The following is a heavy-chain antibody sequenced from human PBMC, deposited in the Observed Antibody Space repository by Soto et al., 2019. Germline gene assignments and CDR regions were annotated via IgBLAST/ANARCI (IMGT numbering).Heavy chain of an antibody. D-gene: IGHD6-13*01. CDR1: GGSISSYY. J-gene: IGHJ6*02. CDR3: ARGAAAGADYGMDV. CDR2: IYTSGGT. V-gene: IGHV4-4*07. Sequence: SETLSLTSTVSGGSISSYYWSWIRQPAGKGLEWIGRIYTSGGTNYNPSLKSRVTMSVDTSKKQFSLKLSSVTAADTAVYYCARGAAAGADYGMDVWGQGTTVTVSS.